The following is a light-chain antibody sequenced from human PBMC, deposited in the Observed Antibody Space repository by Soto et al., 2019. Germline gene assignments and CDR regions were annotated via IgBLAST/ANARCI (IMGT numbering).Light chain of an antibody. CDR1: SSDVGGYNY. CDR3: SSYTTSNTRQIV. CDR2: DVS. V-gene: IGLV2-14*03. Sequence: QSALTQPASVSGSPGQSITISCTGTSSDVGGYNYVSWYQHHPGKAPKLMIYDVSNRPSGASNRFSGSKSDNTASLTISGLQPEDDADYYCSSYTTSNTRQIVFGTGTKLTVL. J-gene: IGLJ1*01.